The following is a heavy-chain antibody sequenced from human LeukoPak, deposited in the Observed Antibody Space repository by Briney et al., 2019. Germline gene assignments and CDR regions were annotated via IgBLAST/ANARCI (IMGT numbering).Heavy chain of an antibody. CDR2: IYSGGST. J-gene: IGHJ3*02. CDR3: AADVVVTASRPEPHDAFDI. D-gene: IGHD2-21*02. Sequence: PGGSLRLSCAASGFTVSSNYMSWVRQAPGKGLEWVSVIYSGGSTYYADSVKGRFTISRDNSKNTLYLQMNSLRAEDTAVYYCAADVVVTASRPEPHDAFDIWGQGTMVTVSS. V-gene: IGHV3-53*05. CDR1: GFTVSSNY.